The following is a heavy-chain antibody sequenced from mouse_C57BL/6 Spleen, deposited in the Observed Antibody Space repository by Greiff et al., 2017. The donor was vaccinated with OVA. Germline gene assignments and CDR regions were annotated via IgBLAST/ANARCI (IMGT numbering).Heavy chain of an antibody. CDR2: INYDGSST. V-gene: IGHV5-16*01. J-gene: IGHJ4*01. CDR1: GFTFSDYY. Sequence: EVKLVESEGGLVQPGSSMKLSCTASGFTFSDYYMAWVRQVPEKGLEWVANINYDGSSTYYLDSLKSRFILSRDNAKNILYLQMSSLKSEDTATXYCARDRGYGYAMDYWGQGTSVTVSS. CDR3: ARDRGYGYAMDY. D-gene: IGHD3-1*01.